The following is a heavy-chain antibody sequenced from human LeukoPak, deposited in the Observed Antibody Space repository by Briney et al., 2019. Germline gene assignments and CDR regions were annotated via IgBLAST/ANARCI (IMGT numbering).Heavy chain of an antibody. CDR2: INTNTGNP. J-gene: IGHJ6*02. V-gene: IGHV7-4-1*02. D-gene: IGHD6-19*01. CDR1: GYTFTSYA. Sequence: ASVKVSCKASGYTFTSYAMNWVRQAPGQGLEWMGWINTNTGNPTYAQGFTGRFVFSLDTSVSTAYLQISSLKAEDTAVYYCARGAEMSSGSQRFYYYYGMDVWGQGTTVTVSS. CDR3: ARGAEMSSGSQRFYYYYGMDV.